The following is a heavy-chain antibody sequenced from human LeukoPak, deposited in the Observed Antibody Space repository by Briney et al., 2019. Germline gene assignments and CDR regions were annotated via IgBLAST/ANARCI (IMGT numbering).Heavy chain of an antibody. Sequence: ASVKASCKASGYTFTSYYMHWVRQAPGQGLEWMGIINPSGGSTSYAQKFQGRVTMTRDTSTSTVYMELSSLRSEDTAVYYCAREEMVRGANEVGGYWGQGTLVTVSS. D-gene: IGHD3-10*01. CDR2: INPSGGST. J-gene: IGHJ4*02. CDR1: GYTFTSYY. V-gene: IGHV1-46*01. CDR3: AREEMVRGANEVGGY.